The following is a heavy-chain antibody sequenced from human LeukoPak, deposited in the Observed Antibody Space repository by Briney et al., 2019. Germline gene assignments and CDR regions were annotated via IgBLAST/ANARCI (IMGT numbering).Heavy chain of an antibody. J-gene: IGHJ4*02. Sequence: SQTLSLTCAVSGDSMRKWCWSWIRQPAGKGLEWIGRIFATGDTNYNPSLKSRVAMSVDTSKNYFSLNLTSVTAADTAVYYCASGGMAGRWPLNYWGRGTLVTVSS. V-gene: IGHV4-4*07. CDR1: GDSMRKWC. CDR2: IFATGDT. CDR3: ASGGMAGRWPLNY. D-gene: IGHD6-19*01.